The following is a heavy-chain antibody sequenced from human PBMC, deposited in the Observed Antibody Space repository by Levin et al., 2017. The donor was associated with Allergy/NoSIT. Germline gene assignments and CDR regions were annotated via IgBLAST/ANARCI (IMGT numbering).Heavy chain of an antibody. CDR1: GYTFPNYW. CDR3: VSSSSSWFEEGVFDY. V-gene: IGHV5-51*01. D-gene: IGHD6-13*01. CDR2: IWPGESNS. Sequence: GGSLRLSSKGYGYTFPNYWIAWERQMPGKGLEWMGTIWPGESNSRYSPSFQGQVTISAAKSISTAYLQWSSLKASDTAMYYGVSSSSSWFEEGVFDYWGLGTLVTVSS. J-gene: IGHJ4*02.